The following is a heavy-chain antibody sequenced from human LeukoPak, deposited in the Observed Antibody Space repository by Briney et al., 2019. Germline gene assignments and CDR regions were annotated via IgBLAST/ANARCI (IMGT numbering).Heavy chain of an antibody. CDR1: GYTFSSYW. D-gene: IGHD4-17*01. J-gene: IGHJ5*02. Sequence: GESLKISCKGSGYTFSSYWIGWVRQMPGKGLEWMGRIDPSDSYTNYSPSFQGHVTISADKSISTAYLQWSSLKASDTAMYYCARDYGDYSWFDPWGQGTLVTVSS. CDR3: ARDYGDYSWFDP. V-gene: IGHV5-10-1*01. CDR2: IDPSDSYT.